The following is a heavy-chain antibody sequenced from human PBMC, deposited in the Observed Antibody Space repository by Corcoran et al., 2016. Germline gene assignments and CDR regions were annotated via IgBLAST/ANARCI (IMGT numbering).Heavy chain of an antibody. CDR1: GGSFSGYY. Sequence: VQLQQWGARLLKPSETLSLTCAVYGGSFSGYYWSWVRQPPGKGLEWIGEINHSGSTNYNPSLKSRVTISVDTSKNQFSLKLSSVTAADTAVYYCARDTAMVVAFDYWGQGTLVTVSS. D-gene: IGHD5-18*01. CDR3: ARDTAMVVAFDY. V-gene: IGHV4-34*01. J-gene: IGHJ4*02. CDR2: INHSGST.